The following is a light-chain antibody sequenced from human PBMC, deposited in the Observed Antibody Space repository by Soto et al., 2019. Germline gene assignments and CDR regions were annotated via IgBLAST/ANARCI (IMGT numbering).Light chain of an antibody. CDR2: EVS. CDR1: SSDVGAYNY. J-gene: IGLJ1*01. V-gene: IGLV2-14*01. Sequence: QSVLTQPASVSGSPGQSITISCTGTSSDVGAYNYVSWYQQHPGKAPKLMIYEVSNRPSGVSDRFSGSKSGNTASLTISGLQPEDEADYYCSSYTITSTYVFGAGTKVTVL. CDR3: SSYTITSTYV.